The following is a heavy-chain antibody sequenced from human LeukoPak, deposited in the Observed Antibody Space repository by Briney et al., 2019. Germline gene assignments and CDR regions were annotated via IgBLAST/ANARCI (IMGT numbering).Heavy chain of an antibody. CDR1: GYTFTSYD. D-gene: IGHD5-12*01. Sequence: ASVKVSCKASGYTFTSYDINWVRQATGQGLEWMGWMNPNSGNTGYAQKFQGRVTMTRNTSISTAYMELSSLRSEDPALYYCARCPRVRRGYSGYYFDYWGQGTLVTVSS. J-gene: IGHJ4*02. CDR3: ARCPRVRRGYSGYYFDY. V-gene: IGHV1-8*01. CDR2: MNPNSGNT.